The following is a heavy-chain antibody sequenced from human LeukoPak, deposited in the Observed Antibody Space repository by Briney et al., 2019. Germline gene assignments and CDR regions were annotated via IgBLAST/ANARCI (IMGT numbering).Heavy chain of an antibody. Sequence: PGGSLRPSCAASGFTFSSYDMHWVRQAPGKGLEWVAVIWYDGSNKYYADSVKGRFTISRDNSKNTLYLQMNSLRAEDTAVYYCAREDHPALWSGYPPYYYGMDVWGQGTTVTVSS. CDR1: GFTFSSYD. CDR2: IWYDGSNK. J-gene: IGHJ6*02. CDR3: AREDHPALWSGYPPYYYGMDV. V-gene: IGHV3-33*01. D-gene: IGHD3-3*01.